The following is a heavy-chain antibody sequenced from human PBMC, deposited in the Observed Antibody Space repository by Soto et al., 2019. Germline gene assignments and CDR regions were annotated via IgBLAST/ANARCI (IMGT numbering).Heavy chain of an antibody. V-gene: IGHV4-34*01. J-gene: IGHJ3*02. CDR3: ATTTNYGDYGGAFVI. Sequence: PSETLSLTCGIYGGSFSVYYWTWIRQPPGKGLEWIGEINHSGSTNYSPSLKSRLIISVDTSKNQFSLRLSSVTAADTAVYYCATTTNYGDYGGAFVIWGQGTLVTVSS. CDR1: GGSFSVYY. CDR2: INHSGST. D-gene: IGHD4-17*01.